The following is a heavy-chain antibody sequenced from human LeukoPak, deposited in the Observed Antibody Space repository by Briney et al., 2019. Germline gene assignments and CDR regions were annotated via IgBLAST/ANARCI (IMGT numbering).Heavy chain of an antibody. CDR3: VSGNDPDPTWENYRLDAFDI. CDR2: ISSTSDYI. Sequence: NPGGSLRLSCAASGYTFSHYSVNWVRQAPGKGLEWVSSISSTSDYIYYADSVKGRFTISRDNTKSSLYLQMNSLRAEDTAVYYCVSGNDPDPTWENYRLDAFDIWGQGTTVIVSS. CDR1: GYTFSHYS. J-gene: IGHJ3*02. D-gene: IGHD3-16*02. V-gene: IGHV3-21*01.